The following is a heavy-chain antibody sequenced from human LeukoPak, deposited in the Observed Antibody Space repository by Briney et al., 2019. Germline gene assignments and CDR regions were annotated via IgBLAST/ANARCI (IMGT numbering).Heavy chain of an antibody. CDR2: IYTSGST. D-gene: IGHD3-9*01. Sequence: PSGTLSLTCADSGGSISSSNWWSWIRQPAGKGLEWIGRIYTSGSTNYNPSLKSRVTISVDTSKNQFSLKLSSVTAADTAVYYCARVTLRYSRYHDAFDIWGQGTMVTVSS. CDR1: GGSISSSNW. CDR3: ARVTLRYSRYHDAFDI. J-gene: IGHJ3*02. V-gene: IGHV4-4*07.